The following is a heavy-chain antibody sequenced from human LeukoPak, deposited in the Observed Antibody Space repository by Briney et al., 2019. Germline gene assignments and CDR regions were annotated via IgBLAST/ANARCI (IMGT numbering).Heavy chain of an antibody. V-gene: IGHV3-7*01. Sequence: GSLRLSCAASGFTFSGSWMSWVRQAPGKGLEWVASINQDGGEKYSLDSVKGRFTISRDNTKSSLYLQMNSLRAEDTAMYYCARYRHLYYWGQRTLVTVSS. CDR3: ARYRHLYY. D-gene: IGHD3-16*01. CDR1: GFTFSGSW. J-gene: IGHJ4*02. CDR2: INQDGGEK.